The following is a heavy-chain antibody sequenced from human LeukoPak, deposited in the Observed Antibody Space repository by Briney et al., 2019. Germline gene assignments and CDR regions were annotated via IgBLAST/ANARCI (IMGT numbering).Heavy chain of an antibody. CDR3: ATWFGELSWGLFDY. V-gene: IGHV3-48*02. CDR2: ISSNSSTI. CDR1: GFTFSSYG. D-gene: IGHD3-10*01. Sequence: GGSLRLYCAASGFTFSSYGMNWVRKAPGKGLEWVPYISSNSSTIYYADSVKGRFTISRDNAKNSLYLQMNSLRDEDTAVYYCATWFGELSWGLFDYWGQGTLVTVSS. J-gene: IGHJ4*02.